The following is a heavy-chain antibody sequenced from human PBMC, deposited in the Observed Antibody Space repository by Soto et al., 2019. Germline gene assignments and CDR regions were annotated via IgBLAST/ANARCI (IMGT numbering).Heavy chain of an antibody. J-gene: IGHJ4*02. CDR3: ATRMTTAPY. V-gene: IGHV3-66*01. CDR2: IYSGGGT. Sequence: EVRLVQSGGGLVQPGGSLRLSCAASLFIVSDNYMSWVRQAPGKGLEWVSLIYSGGGTDYAESEKGRFTISRDNSRNTLYLQMTRLRAENTGIYYCATRMTTAPYWGQGTGVTVPS. CDR1: LFIVSDNY. D-gene: IGHD4-17*01.